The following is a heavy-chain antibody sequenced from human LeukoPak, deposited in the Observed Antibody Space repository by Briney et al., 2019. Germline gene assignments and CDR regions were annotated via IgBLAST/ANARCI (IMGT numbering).Heavy chain of an antibody. CDR3: ARVRALSYYDSSGDLFYFDY. D-gene: IGHD3-22*01. J-gene: IGHJ4*02. V-gene: IGHV4-59*01. CDR2: MYYSGST. Sequence: SETLSLTCTVSGGSIRSYYWSWIRQPPGKGLEWIGYMYYSGSTNHNPALKSRVTISVDTSKNQFSLRLSSVTAADTAVYYCARVRALSYYDSSGDLFYFDYWGQGTLVTVSS. CDR1: GGSIRSYY.